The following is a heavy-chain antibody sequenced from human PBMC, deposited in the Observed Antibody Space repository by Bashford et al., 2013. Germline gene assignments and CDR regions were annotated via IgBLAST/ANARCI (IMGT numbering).Heavy chain of an antibody. V-gene: IGHV4-61*02. Sequence: SETLSLTCTVSVAPSAVVVTTGAGSGSRRKGLEWIGRISTMGDTKXNPSLQSRVTMSVDTSKNHFSLRLSSVTAADTAVYYCARDHILTGYWGSHYYAMDVWGQGTTVTVS. CDR2: ISTMGDT. CDR1: VAPSAVVVTT. D-gene: IGHD3-9*01. J-gene: IGHJ6*02. CDR3: ARDHILTGYWGSHYYAMDV.